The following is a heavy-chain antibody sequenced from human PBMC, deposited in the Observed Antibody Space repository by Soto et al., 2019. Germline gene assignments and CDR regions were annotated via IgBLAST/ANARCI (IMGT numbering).Heavy chain of an antibody. V-gene: IGHV2-5*02. D-gene: IGHD5-18*01. Sequence: QITLKESGPTLVKPTQTLTLTCTFSGFSLSTSGVGVGWIRQPPGKALEWLALIYWDDNKRYSPSLKSRLTIXKXXSSNQVVLTMPNMDPVDTATYSCAHDTLNYYGMDVWGQGTTVTVSS. CDR2: IYWDDNK. CDR3: AHDTLNYYGMDV. CDR1: GFSLSTSGVG. J-gene: IGHJ6*02.